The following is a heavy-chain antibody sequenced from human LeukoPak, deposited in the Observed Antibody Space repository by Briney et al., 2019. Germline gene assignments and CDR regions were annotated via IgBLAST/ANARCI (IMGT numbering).Heavy chain of an antibody. CDR3: ARARIAARRYYFDY. Sequence: SETLSLTCAVSGYSISSGYYWGWIRQPPGKGLEWIGSIYHSGSTYYNPSLKSRVTISVDTSKNQFSLKLSSVTAADTAVYYCARARIAARRYYFDYWGQGTLVTVSS. CDR1: GYSISSGYY. CDR2: IYHSGST. J-gene: IGHJ4*02. D-gene: IGHD6-6*01. V-gene: IGHV4-38-2*01.